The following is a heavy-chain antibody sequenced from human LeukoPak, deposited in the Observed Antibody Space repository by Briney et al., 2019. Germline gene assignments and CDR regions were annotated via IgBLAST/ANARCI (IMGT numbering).Heavy chain of an antibody. Sequence: GGSLRLSCAASGFTFSSYWMHWVRQAPGKELVWVSHINSDGSSTSYADSVKGRFTISRDNAKNTLYLQMNSLRAEDTAVYYCARGGRDDWSEEPTHWFDPWGQGTLVTVSS. J-gene: IGHJ5*02. CDR3: ARGGRDDWSEEPTHWFDP. V-gene: IGHV3-74*01. CDR2: INSDGSST. CDR1: GFTFSSYW. D-gene: IGHD3-9*01.